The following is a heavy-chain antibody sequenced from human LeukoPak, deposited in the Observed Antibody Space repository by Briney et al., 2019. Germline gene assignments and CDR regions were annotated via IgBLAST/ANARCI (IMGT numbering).Heavy chain of an antibody. D-gene: IGHD4/OR15-4a*01. Sequence: SETLSLTCTVSGGSISSYYWSWIRQPPGKGLEWIGNIFHTGATYYNPSLKSRVTISVDTSKSQFSLRLSSVTATDTAVYFCARVRQKGTIWFDPWGQGTLVTVSS. V-gene: IGHV4-59*08. J-gene: IGHJ5*02. CDR1: GGSISSYY. CDR3: ARVRQKGTIWFDP. CDR2: IFHTGAT.